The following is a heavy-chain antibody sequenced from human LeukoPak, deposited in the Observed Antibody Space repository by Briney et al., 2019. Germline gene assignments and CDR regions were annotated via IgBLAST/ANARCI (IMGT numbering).Heavy chain of an antibody. CDR1: GGSISIDY. CDR2: ISTTGST. J-gene: IGHJ3*01. CDR3: ARAVAAAGMVFGPDTFDF. D-gene: IGHD6-13*01. V-gene: IGHV4-4*07. Sequence: SETLSLTCTVSGGSISIDYWTWIRQPAGKGLEWIGHISTTGSTNYNPSLKSRVTMSVDTSKNQFSLKLNSVTAADSAVYYCARAVAAAGMVFGPDTFDFWGQGTMVSVSS.